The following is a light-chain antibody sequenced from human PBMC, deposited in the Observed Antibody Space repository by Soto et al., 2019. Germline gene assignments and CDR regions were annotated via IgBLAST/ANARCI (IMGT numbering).Light chain of an antibody. CDR3: QQYSSSTRT. CDR1: QSVISNF. CDR2: GEA. J-gene: IGKJ1*01. V-gene: IGKV3-20*01. Sequence: VLTQSQGTLSLSPGDRATLSCRASQSVISNFLACYQQKPAQAPTHLIYGEANSVAGIADTFSGSRSGTDYSPIIIRLEPDEFSVYYCQQYSSSTRTFGQG.